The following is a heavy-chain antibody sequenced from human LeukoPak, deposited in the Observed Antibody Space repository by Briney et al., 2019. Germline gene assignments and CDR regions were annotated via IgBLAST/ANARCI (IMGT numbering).Heavy chain of an antibody. CDR3: ARAPVTRSVGYFDY. D-gene: IGHD4-23*01. J-gene: IGHJ4*02. CDR1: GGSISSSSYY. V-gene: IGHV4-39*07. CDR2: IYYSGST. Sequence: SETLSLTCTVSGGSISSSSYYWGWIRQPPGKGLEWIGSIYYSGSTYYNPSLKSRVTISVDTYKVQFSLKLSSVTAADTAVYYCARAPVTRSVGYFDYWGQGTLVTVSS.